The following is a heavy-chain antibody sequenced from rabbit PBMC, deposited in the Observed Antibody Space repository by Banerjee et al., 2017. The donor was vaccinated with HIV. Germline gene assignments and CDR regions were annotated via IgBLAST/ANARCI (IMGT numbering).Heavy chain of an antibody. Sequence: QSLEESGGDLVKPEGSLTLTCKASGFDFSTYWMCWVRQAPGKGLEWIGCIDTGSSGNTAYATWAKGRFTISKTSSTTVTLQMTSLTAADTATYFCARDAGYSGDDGPTFNFWGHGTLVTVS. V-gene: IGHV1S40*01. J-gene: IGHJ4*01. CDR2: IDTGSSGNT. CDR3: ARDAGYSGDDGPTFNF. CDR1: GFDFSTYW. D-gene: IGHD4-2*01.